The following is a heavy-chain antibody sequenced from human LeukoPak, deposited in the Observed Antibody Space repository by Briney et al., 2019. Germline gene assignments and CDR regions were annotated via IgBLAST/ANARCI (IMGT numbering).Heavy chain of an antibody. D-gene: IGHD2-15*01. CDR1: GFTFSSYG. CDR2: IWYDGSNK. V-gene: IGHV3-33*01. J-gene: IGHJ4*02. Sequence: GGSLRLSCAASGFTFSSYGMQWVRQAPGKGLEWVAVIWYDGSNKYYADSVKGRFTISRDNSKNTLYLQMNSLRPEDTAVYYCARKFCSGGSCYELDYWGQGTLVTVSS. CDR3: ARKFCSGGSCYELDY.